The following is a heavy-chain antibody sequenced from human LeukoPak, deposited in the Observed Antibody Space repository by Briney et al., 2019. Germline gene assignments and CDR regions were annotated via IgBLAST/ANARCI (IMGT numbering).Heavy chain of an antibody. J-gene: IGHJ1*01. CDR2: IYYSGST. V-gene: IGHV4-59*01. Sequence: SETLSLTCTVSGGSISSYYWSWIRQPPGKGLEWIGYIYYSGSTNYNPSLKSRVAISVDTSKNQFSLKLSSVTAADTAVYYCARDGRDRGGGFQHWGQGTLVTVSS. CDR3: ARDGRDRGGGFQH. CDR1: GGSISSYY. D-gene: IGHD3-16*01.